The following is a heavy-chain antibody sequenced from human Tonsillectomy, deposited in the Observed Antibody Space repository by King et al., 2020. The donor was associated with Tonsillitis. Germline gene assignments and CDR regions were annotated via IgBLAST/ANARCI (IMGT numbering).Heavy chain of an antibody. CDR3: ARGAVTGSHDY. CDR2: IYHSGST. CDR1: GSSISSGYY. Sequence: QLQESGPGLVKPSETLSLICTVSGSSISSGYYWGWIRQPPGKGLEWIGIIYHSGSTYYNPSLESRVTISVDTSKNQFSLKLSSVTAADTAVYYCARGAVTGSHDYWGQGTLVTVSS. D-gene: IGHD6-19*01. J-gene: IGHJ4*02. V-gene: IGHV4-38-2*02.